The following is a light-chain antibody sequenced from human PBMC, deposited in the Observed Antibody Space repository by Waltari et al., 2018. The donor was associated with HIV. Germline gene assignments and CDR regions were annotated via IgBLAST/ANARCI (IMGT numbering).Light chain of an antibody. CDR3: ATWDSSLNALL. J-gene: IGLJ2*01. CDR2: DDT. V-gene: IGLV1-51*01. CDR1: TSNLGSTL. Sequence: QSVLTQPPSVPAPPGQRVTISCSGRTSNLGSTLVSCYQPTPGTAPKLLIYDDTERPSGIPDRFSGSRSGTSATLGITGLQTGDEADYYCATWDSSLNALLFGGGTKLTAL.